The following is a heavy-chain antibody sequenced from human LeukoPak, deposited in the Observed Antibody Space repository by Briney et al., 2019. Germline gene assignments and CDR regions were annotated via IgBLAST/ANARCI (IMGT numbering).Heavy chain of an antibody. CDR1: GYTFTSYD. V-gene: IGHV1-8*01. D-gene: IGHD7-27*01. CDR2: MSPNSGDT. CDR3: ARGPPNWGYDY. Sequence: ASVKVSCKASGYTFTSYDFNWVRQATGQRPEWMGWMSPNSGDTDYAQKFQDRVTMTRNTSISTAYMELSSLRSDDTAVYYCARGPPNWGYDYWGPGTLVTVSS. J-gene: IGHJ4*02.